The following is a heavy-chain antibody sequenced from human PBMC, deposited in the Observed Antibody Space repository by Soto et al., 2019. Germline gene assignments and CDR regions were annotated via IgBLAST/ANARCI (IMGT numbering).Heavy chain of an antibody. V-gene: IGHV1-69*13. D-gene: IGHD4-17*01. CDR2: IIPIFGTT. CDR1: GGTFSSYA. CDR3: ARVPLVSYGDYPDNY. J-gene: IGHJ4*02. Sequence: GASVKVSCKASGGTFSSYAISWVRQAPGQGLEWMGGIIPIFGTTNYAQKFQGRVTMTANASTSTAYMELSSLRSEDTAVYYCARVPLVSYGDYPDNYWGQGTLVTVSS.